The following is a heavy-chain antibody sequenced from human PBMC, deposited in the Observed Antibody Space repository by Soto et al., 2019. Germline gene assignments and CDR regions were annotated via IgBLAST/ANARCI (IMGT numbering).Heavy chain of an antibody. CDR1: GDTFTSYD. Sequence: ASVEVSCKASGDTFTSYDINWVRQATGQGLEWMGWMNPNSGNTAYAQKFQGRVTMTRNTSISTAYMELSSLRSEDTAVYYCARERSYGMDVWGQGTTVTVSS. D-gene: IGHD3-16*01. CDR3: ARERSYGMDV. CDR2: MNPNSGNT. V-gene: IGHV1-8*01. J-gene: IGHJ6*02.